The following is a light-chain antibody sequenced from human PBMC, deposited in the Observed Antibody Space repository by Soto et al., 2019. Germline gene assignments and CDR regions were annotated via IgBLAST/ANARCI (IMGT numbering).Light chain of an antibody. V-gene: IGKV1-5*03. J-gene: IGKJ1*01. CDR2: KAS. CDR3: QHYERYSKA. Sequence: DIQMTQSPSTLSGSVGDRVTITCRASQTISSGLAWYQQKPGKAPKLLIYKASTLKSGVPSRFSGSGSGTEFTLTISSLQPEDFATYYCQHYERYSKAFGQGTKVELK. CDR1: QTISSG.